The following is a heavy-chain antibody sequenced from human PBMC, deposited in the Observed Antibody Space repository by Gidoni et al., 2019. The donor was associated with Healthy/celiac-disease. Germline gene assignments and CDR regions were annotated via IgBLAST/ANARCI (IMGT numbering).Heavy chain of an antibody. CDR1: GDSVPSNSAA. Sequence: QVQLQQSGPGLVKPSQTLSLTCAISGDSVPSNSAAWNWIRQSPSRGLEWLGRTYYRSKWYNDYAVSVKSRITINPDTSKNQFSLQLNSVTPEDTAVYYCARVVATGAPGKPGYSSGWYPSPDLYFDYWGQGTLVTVSS. CDR2: TYYRSKWYN. J-gene: IGHJ4*02. D-gene: IGHD6-19*01. CDR3: ARVVATGAPGKPGYSSGWYPSPDLYFDY. V-gene: IGHV6-1*01.